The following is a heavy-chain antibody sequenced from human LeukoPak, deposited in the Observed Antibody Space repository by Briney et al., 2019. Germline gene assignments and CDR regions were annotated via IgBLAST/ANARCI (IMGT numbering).Heavy chain of an antibody. D-gene: IGHD5-24*01. CDR2: IYNSGTT. CDR3: ARHIVEMATW. CDR1: GDSISSTSYY. Sequence: PSETLSLTCTVSGDSISSTSYYWDWIRQPPGKGLEWIGSIYNSGTTYYNPSLKSRVTISVDTSKNQFSLKLSSVTAADTAVYYCARHIVEMATWWGQGTLVNVSS. V-gene: IGHV4-39*01. J-gene: IGHJ4*02.